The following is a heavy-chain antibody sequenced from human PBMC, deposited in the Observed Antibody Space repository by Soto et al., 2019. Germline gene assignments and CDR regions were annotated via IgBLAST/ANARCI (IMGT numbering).Heavy chain of an antibody. CDR1: GGSISSGGYS. J-gene: IGHJ4*02. Sequence: QLQLQESGSGLVKPSQTLSLTCAVSGGSISSGGYSWSWIRQPPGKGLEWIGYMYHSGRTYFNPSTXRXXTLSIDRATRQSPLNPSAVTASGTAVWFFARVPHYLGQGVLVTVAS. CDR3: ARVPHY. V-gene: IGHV4-30-2*01. D-gene: IGHD2-2*01. CDR2: MYHSGRT.